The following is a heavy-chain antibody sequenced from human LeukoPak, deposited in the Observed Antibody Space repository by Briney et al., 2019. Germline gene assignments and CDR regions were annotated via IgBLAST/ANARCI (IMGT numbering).Heavy chain of an antibody. V-gene: IGHV3-23*01. D-gene: IGHD1-26*01. J-gene: IGHJ4*02. CDR1: GFTFSSYA. Sequence: GGSLRLSCAASGFTFSSYAMSWVRQAPGKGLEWVSAISGSGGSTYYADSVKGRFTISRDNSKNTLYLQMDSLRAEDTAVYYCAKGQGPIVGATTFDYWGQGTLVTVSS. CDR2: ISGSGGST. CDR3: AKGQGPIVGATTFDY.